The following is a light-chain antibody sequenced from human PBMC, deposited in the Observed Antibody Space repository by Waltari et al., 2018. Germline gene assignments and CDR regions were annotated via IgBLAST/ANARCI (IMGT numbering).Light chain of an antibody. V-gene: IGLV1-47*01. J-gene: IGLJ1*01. CDR2: RNN. CDR3: ASWDESHYV. Sequence: QSVLTQPPSASGTPGQRVAISCSGSISNLGSNYLYWYQQLPGTTPKLLISRNNQRPSGVPDRFSASKYGTSASLAIDGLRSEDEAVYYCASWDESHYVFGSGTKVTVL. CDR1: ISNLGSNY.